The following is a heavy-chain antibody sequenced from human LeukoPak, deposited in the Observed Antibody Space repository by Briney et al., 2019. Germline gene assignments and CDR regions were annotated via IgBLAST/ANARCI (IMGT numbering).Heavy chain of an antibody. D-gene: IGHD3-16*01. V-gene: IGHV4-30-4*01. J-gene: IGHJ4*02. Sequence: SETLSLTCTVSGGSISSGDYYWSWIRQPPGKGLEWIRYIYYSGSTYYNPSLKSRVTISVDTSKNQFSLKLSSVTAADTAVYYCARSLYDYVWGSYVTIDYWGQGTLVTVSS. CDR1: GGSISSGDYY. CDR2: IYYSGST. CDR3: ARSLYDYVWGSYVTIDY.